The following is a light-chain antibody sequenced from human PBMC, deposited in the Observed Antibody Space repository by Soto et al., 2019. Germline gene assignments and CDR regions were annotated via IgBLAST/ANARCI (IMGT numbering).Light chain of an antibody. Sequence: EIVMTQSPATLSVSPGERTAPSCRASQSVGNNLAWYQQKPGQAPRLLIYGAYTRATGIPARFSGSGSGTDFTLTISSLQSEDFATYYCQKYNGAPRTFGQGTKVDIK. V-gene: IGKV3-15*01. CDR3: QKYNGAPRT. CDR1: QSVGNN. CDR2: GAY. J-gene: IGKJ1*01.